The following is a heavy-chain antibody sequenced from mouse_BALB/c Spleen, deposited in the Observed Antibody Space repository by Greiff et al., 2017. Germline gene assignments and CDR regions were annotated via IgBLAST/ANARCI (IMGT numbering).Heavy chain of an antibody. CDR3: ARSLYYYGSSYWYFDV. D-gene: IGHD1-1*01. CDR2: IWGDGST. J-gene: IGHJ1*01. CDR1: GFSLTGYG. Sequence: VQLQQSGPGLVAPSQSLSITCTVSGFSLTGYGVNWVRQPPGKGLEWLGMIWGDGSTDYNSALKSRLSISKDNSKSQVFLKMNSLQTDDTARYYCARSLYYYGSSYWYFDVWGAGTTVTVSS. V-gene: IGHV2-6-7*01.